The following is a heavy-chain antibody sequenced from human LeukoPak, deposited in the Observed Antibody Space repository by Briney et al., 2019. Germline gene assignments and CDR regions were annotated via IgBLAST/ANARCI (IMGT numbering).Heavy chain of an antibody. CDR3: ARGAGFITDY. D-gene: IGHD3-9*01. V-gene: IGHV3-7*01. CDR1: GSTFSSSW. CDR2: INQDVSEK. J-gene: IGHJ4*02. Sequence: PGGSLRLSCAASGSTFSSSWMHWVRQAPGKGLEWVANINQDVSEKYYVDSVKGRFTISRDNARSSLYLQMNSLRAEDTAVYYCARGAGFITDYWGQGTLVTVSS.